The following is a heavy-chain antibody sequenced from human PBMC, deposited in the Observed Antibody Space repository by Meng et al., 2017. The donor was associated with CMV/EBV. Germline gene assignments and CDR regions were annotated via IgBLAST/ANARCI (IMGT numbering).Heavy chain of an antibody. Sequence: SETLSLTCTVSGGSINTYYWNWIRQPPGKGLEWIGYVYYNGSTNYSPSLKSRVTISVDTSKNQFSLKLSSVTAADTAVYYCARGSPNNGWYQIDYWGQGRLVTVSS. V-gene: IGHV4-59*12. CDR2: VYYNGST. CDR1: GGSINTYY. D-gene: IGHD6-19*01. J-gene: IGHJ4*02. CDR3: ARGSPNNGWYQIDY.